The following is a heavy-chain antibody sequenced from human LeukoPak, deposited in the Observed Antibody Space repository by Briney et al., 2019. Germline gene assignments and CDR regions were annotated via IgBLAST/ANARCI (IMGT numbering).Heavy chain of an antibody. Sequence: SETQSLTCTVSGGSISSYYWSWIRQPAGKGLEWIGRIYTSGSTNYNPSLKSRVTMSVDTSKNQFSLKLSSVTAADTAVYYCARDGTLTGTKYRIFDYWGQGTLVTVSS. J-gene: IGHJ4*02. D-gene: IGHD1-7*01. CDR3: ARDGTLTGTKYRIFDY. CDR1: GGSISSYY. V-gene: IGHV4-4*07. CDR2: IYTSGST.